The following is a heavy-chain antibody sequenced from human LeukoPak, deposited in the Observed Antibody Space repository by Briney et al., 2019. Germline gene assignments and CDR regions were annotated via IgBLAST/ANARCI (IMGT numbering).Heavy chain of an antibody. V-gene: IGHV4-34*01. Sequence: SETLSLTCAVYGGSFSGYYWSWIRQPPGKGLEWIGEINHSGSTYYNPSLKSRVTISVDTSKNQFSLKLSSVTAADTAVYYCARARGGSGSYYIGWGQGTLVTVSS. CDR3: ARARGGSGSYYIG. CDR1: GGSFSGYY. CDR2: INHSGST. D-gene: IGHD3-10*01. J-gene: IGHJ4*02.